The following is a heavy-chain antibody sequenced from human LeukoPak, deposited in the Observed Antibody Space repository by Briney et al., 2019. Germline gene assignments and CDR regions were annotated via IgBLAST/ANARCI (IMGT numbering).Heavy chain of an antibody. Sequence: SETLSLTCAVYGGSFSGYFWSWIRQPPGKGLEWIGEINHSGTINYNPSLKSRVTISVDTSKNHFSPKLSSVTAADTAVYYCARGWSGYSAWGQGTLVTVSS. CDR3: ARGWSGYSA. J-gene: IGHJ5*02. V-gene: IGHV4-34*01. CDR1: GGSFSGYF. D-gene: IGHD5-12*01. CDR2: INHSGTI.